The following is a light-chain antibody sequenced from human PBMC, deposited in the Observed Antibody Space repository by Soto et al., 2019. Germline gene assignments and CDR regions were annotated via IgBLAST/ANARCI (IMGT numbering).Light chain of an antibody. CDR3: QQSYSTPIT. CDR1: QGIRTD. CDR2: GAS. Sequence: AVQLTQSPSSLSASVGDRVTITCRASQGIRTDLGWYQQSPGKAPKVLIVGASTLQSGVPSRFSGSGSGTDFTLTISSLQPEDSATYYCQQSYSTPITFGQGTRLEIK. V-gene: IGKV1-6*01. J-gene: IGKJ5*01.